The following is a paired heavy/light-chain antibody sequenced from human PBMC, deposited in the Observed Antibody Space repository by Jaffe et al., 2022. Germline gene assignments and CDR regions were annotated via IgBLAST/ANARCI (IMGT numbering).Heavy chain of an antibody. J-gene: IGHJ4*02. CDR2: ITTSSSYI. D-gene: IGHD4-17*01. Sequence: EVQLVESGGGLVKPGGSLRLSCVASGFTISPYTMNWVRQAPGKGLEWVSSITTSSSYIYYADSVKGRFTISRDNAKNSQYLQMNSLRAEDTAVYYCARGGYYSDYEFDQWGQGTLVTVSS. V-gene: IGHV3-21*06. CDR3: ARGGYYSDYEFDQ. CDR1: GFTISPYT.
Light chain of an antibody. CDR1: QSVSSY. Sequence: EIVLTQSPATLSLSPGESATLSCRASQSVSSYLAWYQQKPGQAPRLLISDASNRATGIPARFSGRGSGTDFTLTISSLEPEDFAVYYCQQRNTWPLTFGPGTKVDIK. CDR2: DAS. J-gene: IGKJ3*01. V-gene: IGKV3-11*01. CDR3: QQRNTWPLT.